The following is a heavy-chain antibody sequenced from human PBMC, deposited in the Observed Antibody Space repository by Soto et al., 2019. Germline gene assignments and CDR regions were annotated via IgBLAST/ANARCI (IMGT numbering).Heavy chain of an antibody. CDR1: GGSFSGYY. CDR2: INHSGST. Sequence: SQTLSLTCAVYGGSFSGYYWSWIRQPPGKGLERIGEINHSGSTNYNPSLKSRVTISVDTSKNQFSLKLSSVTAADTAVYYCARNDYYGSGSHFQHWGQGTLVTVSS. CDR3: ARNDYYGSGSHFQH. V-gene: IGHV4-34*01. J-gene: IGHJ1*01. D-gene: IGHD3-10*01.